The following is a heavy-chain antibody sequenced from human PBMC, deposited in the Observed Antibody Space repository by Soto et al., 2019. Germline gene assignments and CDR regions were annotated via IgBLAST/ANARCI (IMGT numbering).Heavy chain of an antibody. J-gene: IGHJ4*02. D-gene: IGHD4-4*01. CDR1: GGFFRGYY. CDR2: INHSGST. CDR3: ARGVAGMTTVPPYYFDY. Sequence: PSENLSPPCAVSGGFFRGYYWGLVRQPPGKGLVWIGEINHSGSTNYNPSLKSRVTISVDTSKNQFSLKLSSVTAADTAVYYCARGVAGMTTVPPYYFDYWGQGTLVTVSS. V-gene: IGHV4-34*01.